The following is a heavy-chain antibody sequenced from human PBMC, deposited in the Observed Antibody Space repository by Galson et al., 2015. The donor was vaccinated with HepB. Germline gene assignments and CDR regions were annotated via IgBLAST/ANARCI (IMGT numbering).Heavy chain of an antibody. J-gene: IGHJ3*01. D-gene: IGHD7-27*01. V-gene: IGHV3-33*01. CDR1: GFTFRRSG. Sequence: SLRLSCAASGFTFRRSGMHWVRQTPGKGLEWVAVIWHDGSNQFYAKSVKGRFTVSRDNSKNTLYLQMSSLRGDDTAMYFCARGANWGSGHDAFDLWGRGTMVTVSS. CDR2: IWHDGSNQ. CDR3: ARGANWGSGHDAFDL.